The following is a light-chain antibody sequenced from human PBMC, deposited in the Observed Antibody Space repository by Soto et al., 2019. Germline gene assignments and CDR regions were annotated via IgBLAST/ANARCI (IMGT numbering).Light chain of an antibody. CDR1: QSVSSSY. CDR3: HQYDSSPLT. CDR2: GAS. Sequence: EIVLTQSPGTLSLSPGERATLSCRASQSVSSSYLAWNQQKPGQAPSLLIYGASSRATGIPDRFSGSGSGTDFTLTISRLEPEDFAVYYCHQYDSSPLTFGGGTKVEIK. V-gene: IGKV3-20*01. J-gene: IGKJ4*01.